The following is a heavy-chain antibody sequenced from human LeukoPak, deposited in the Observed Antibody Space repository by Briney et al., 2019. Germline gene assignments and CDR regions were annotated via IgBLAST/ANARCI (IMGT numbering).Heavy chain of an antibody. CDR2: INHSGST. J-gene: IGHJ6*03. CDR3: ARGVVVVVAATFYYYYYMDV. V-gene: IGHV4-34*01. CDR1: GGSFSGYY. D-gene: IGHD2-15*01. Sequence: PSVTLSLTCAVYGGSFSGYYWSWIRQPPGKGLEWIGEINHSGSTNYNPSLKSRVTISVDTSKNQFSLKLSSVTAADTAVYYCARGVVVVVAATFYYYYYMDVWGKGTTVTVSS.